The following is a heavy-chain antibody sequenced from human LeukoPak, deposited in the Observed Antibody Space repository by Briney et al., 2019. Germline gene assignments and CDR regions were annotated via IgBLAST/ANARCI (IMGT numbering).Heavy chain of an antibody. Sequence: PSETLSLTCTVSGDSISSSNWWSWVRQPPGKGLEWIGEIYHSGSTNYNPSLKSRVTISVDKSKNQFSLKLNSVTAADTAVYYCARTYSSSWYEFDPWGQGILVTVSS. CDR1: GDSISSSNW. V-gene: IGHV4-4*02. D-gene: IGHD6-13*01. J-gene: IGHJ5*02. CDR2: IYHSGST. CDR3: ARTYSSSWYEFDP.